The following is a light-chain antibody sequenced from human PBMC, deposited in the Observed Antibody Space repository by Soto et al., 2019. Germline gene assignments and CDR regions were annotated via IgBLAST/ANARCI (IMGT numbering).Light chain of an antibody. Sequence: QSALTQPASVSGSPGQSITISCIGTSSDIGAYNYVSWYQQHPGKVPKLMIYEVTNRPSGLSNRFSGSKSGNTASLTISGLRAEDEAEYFCSSYSSTSTLYVFGTGTKLTVL. CDR1: SSDIGAYNY. CDR3: SSYSSTSTLYV. V-gene: IGLV2-14*01. J-gene: IGLJ1*01. CDR2: EVT.